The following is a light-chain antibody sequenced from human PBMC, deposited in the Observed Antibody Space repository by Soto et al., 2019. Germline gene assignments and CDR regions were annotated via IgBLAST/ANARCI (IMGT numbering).Light chain of an antibody. CDR3: LQYGSSPT. CDR1: QSVSSSY. V-gene: IGKV3-20*01. J-gene: IGKJ4*01. Sequence: EIVLTQSPGTLSLSPGERATLSCRASQSVSSSYLAWYQQKPGQAPRLLIYGASSRATGIPDRFSGSGSGTDFTLTISRLEPEDFAVYYCLQYGSSPTCGGGTKVEIK. CDR2: GAS.